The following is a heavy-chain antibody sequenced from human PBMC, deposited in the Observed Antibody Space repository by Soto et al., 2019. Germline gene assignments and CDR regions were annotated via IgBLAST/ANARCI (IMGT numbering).Heavy chain of an antibody. V-gene: IGHV3-33*01. D-gene: IGHD5-12*01. CDR2: IWYDGSNK. J-gene: IGHJ3*02. CDR1: AIPYSRTG. CDR3: ARDRGRWLQLDAVDI. Sequence: EVTLRLSCAASAIPYSRTGLHGVRQHQEKGRKCVAVIWYDGSNKYYADSVKGRFTISRDNSKNTLYLQMSSLRAEDTAEYYCARDRGRWLQLDAVDIWGQGTRVTVSS.